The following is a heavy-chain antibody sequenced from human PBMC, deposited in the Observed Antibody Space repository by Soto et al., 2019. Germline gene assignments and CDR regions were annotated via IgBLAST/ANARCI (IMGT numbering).Heavy chain of an antibody. V-gene: IGHV4-31*03. CDR1: GGSISRGGFY. D-gene: IGHD1-1*01. J-gene: IGHJ6*02. Sequence: SETLFLTCIVSGGSISRGGFYWSWIRQHPGKGLEWIGFFFDSVSTYYNASLKTRLTISVDTSNNQFSLRLSSVTAADTAVYYCARGPRQLGGSYYYAMDVWGQGPMVT. CDR2: FFDSVST. CDR3: ARGPRQLGGSYYYAMDV.